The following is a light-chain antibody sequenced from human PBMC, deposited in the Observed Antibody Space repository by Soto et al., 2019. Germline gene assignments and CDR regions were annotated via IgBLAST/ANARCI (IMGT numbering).Light chain of an antibody. V-gene: IGKV1-33*01. Sequence: DIQMTQSPSSLSASVGDRVXITXQASQNINNYLNWYQQKPGRAPKLLIYDASNLEAGVPSRFRGSGSGTDFTFTISRLQPEDIATYHCQQYENLPTFGQGTRLEIK. CDR2: DAS. CDR3: QQYENLPT. CDR1: QNINNY. J-gene: IGKJ5*01.